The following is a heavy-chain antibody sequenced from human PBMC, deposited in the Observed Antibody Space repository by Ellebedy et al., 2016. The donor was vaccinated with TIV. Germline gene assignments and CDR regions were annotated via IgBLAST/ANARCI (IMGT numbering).Heavy chain of an antibody. V-gene: IGHV4-38-2*02. J-gene: IGHJ5*02. Sequence: SETLSLXXTVSDYSISRGYYWGWIRQPPGKGLEWIGSIYHSGSTFYNASLKSRVTISVDVSKNQFSLKLSSVTAADTAVYYCARENGPWGQGTLVTVPS. CDR1: DYSISRGYY. D-gene: IGHD2-8*01. CDR3: ARENGP. CDR2: IYHSGST.